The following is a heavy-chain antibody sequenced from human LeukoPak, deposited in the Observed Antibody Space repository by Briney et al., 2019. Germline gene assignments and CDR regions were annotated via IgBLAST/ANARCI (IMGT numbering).Heavy chain of an antibody. CDR1: GYSFTSYW. J-gene: IGHJ4*02. CDR2: IHPANSDT. Sequence: GESLKISCKGSGYSFTSYWIGWVRQMPGRGLEWMGLIHPANSDTRYSPSFQGQVTISADKSINTAYLQWSSLQASDTAMYYCARRIAVAVTGDPGLDHWGQGTLVTVSS. D-gene: IGHD6-19*01. CDR3: ARRIAVAVTGDPGLDH. V-gene: IGHV5-51*01.